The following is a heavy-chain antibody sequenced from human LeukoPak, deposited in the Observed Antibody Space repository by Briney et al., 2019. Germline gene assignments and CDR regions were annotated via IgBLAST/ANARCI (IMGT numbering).Heavy chain of an antibody. CDR1: GYTFINYG. CDR2: ISAYNGDT. J-gene: IGHJ4*02. CDR3: AREQQWLSPNFDY. V-gene: IGHV1-18*01. Sequence: ASVKVSCKTSGYTFINYGITWVRQAPGQGLEWMGWISAYNGDTSYAQNLQGRVTMTTDTSTSTAYMELRSLRSDDTAVYYCAREQQWLSPNFDYWGQGTLVTVSS. D-gene: IGHD6-19*01.